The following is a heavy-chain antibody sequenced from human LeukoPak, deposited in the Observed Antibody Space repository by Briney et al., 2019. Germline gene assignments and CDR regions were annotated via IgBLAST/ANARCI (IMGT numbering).Heavy chain of an antibody. CDR1: GGSFSGYY. CDR3: ARGTRMYYYDSSGYPFDY. Sequence: SETLSLTCAVYGGSFSGYYWSWIRQPPGKGLEWIGEINHSGSTNYNPSLKSRVTISVDTSKNQFSLKLSSVTAADTAVYYCARGTRMYYYDSSGYPFDYWGQGTLVTVSS. CDR2: INHSGST. D-gene: IGHD3-22*01. J-gene: IGHJ4*02. V-gene: IGHV4-34*01.